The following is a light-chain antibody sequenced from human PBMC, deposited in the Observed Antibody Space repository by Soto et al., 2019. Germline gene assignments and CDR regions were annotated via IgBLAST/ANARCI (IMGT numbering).Light chain of an antibody. V-gene: IGLV2-14*01. CDR1: SSDVGDNNY. Sequence: QSALTQPASVSGSPGQSITISCTGTSSDVGDNNYVSWYQQHPGKAPKLMIYDVTHRHSGISNRFSGSKSGNTASLTIRGLHAEDEADYYCSSYTSSSTLYVFGTGTKVTVL. J-gene: IGLJ1*01. CDR3: SSYTSSSTLYV. CDR2: DVT.